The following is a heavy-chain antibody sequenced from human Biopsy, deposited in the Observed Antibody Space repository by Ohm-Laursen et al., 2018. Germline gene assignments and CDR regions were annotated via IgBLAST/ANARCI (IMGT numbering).Heavy chain of an antibody. CDR1: GYTFSLYH. CDR2: IDPDGGRT. J-gene: IGHJ4*02. D-gene: IGHD2-15*01. CDR3: ARDPYCSGGNCYSPLDH. Sequence: APVKVSCKASGYTFSLYHIHWVRQAPGQGLEWMGWIDPDGGRTSFGQNFQGRVTMTSDTSTGTAYLELTRLRSDDTAVYYCARDPYCSGGNCYSPLDHWGQGTLVTVSA. V-gene: IGHV1-2*02.